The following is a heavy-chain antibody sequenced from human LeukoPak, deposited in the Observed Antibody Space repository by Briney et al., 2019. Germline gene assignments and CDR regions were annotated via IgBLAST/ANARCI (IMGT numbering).Heavy chain of an antibody. CDR2: IKQDGSKR. CDR3: ARAGSHWHYVY. D-gene: IGHD3-10*01. Sequence: GGSLRLSCAASGLTFSGFSMSWIRQSPTKGLEWVANIKQDGSKRYYVDSVKGRFTISRDNAKNSLSLQMNNLRVEDTAVYYCARAGSHWHYVYWGQGTVVTVSS. J-gene: IGHJ4*02. V-gene: IGHV3-7*01. CDR1: GLTFSGFS.